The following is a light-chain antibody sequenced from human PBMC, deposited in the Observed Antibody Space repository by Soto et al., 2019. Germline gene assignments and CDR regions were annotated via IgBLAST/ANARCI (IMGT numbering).Light chain of an antibody. V-gene: IGKV1-27*01. Sequence: DFQMTQSPSSLSASVGDTVIITCRASQDISNYLAWYQQKPGKTPRLVIYAASTLQSGVPSRFSGSGSGTDFTLTISSLQPEVVATYYCQKYNRVPRTFGQGTKVEIK. CDR2: AAS. J-gene: IGKJ1*01. CDR1: QDISNY. CDR3: QKYNRVPRT.